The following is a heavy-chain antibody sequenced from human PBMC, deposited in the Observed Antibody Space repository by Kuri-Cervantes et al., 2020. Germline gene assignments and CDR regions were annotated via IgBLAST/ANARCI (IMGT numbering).Heavy chain of an antibody. V-gene: IGHV3-7*01. CDR2: IKQDGSER. J-gene: IGHJ4*02. Sequence: GGSLRLSCAASGFTFSNYWMSWVRQAPGKGLEWVANIKQDGSERYYVDSLKGRFTISRDNAKNSLYLQMNSLRAEDTAVYYCAREGDSSGWYTMDYWGQGTLVTVSS. CDR1: GFTFSNYW. CDR3: AREGDSSGWYTMDY. D-gene: IGHD6-19*01.